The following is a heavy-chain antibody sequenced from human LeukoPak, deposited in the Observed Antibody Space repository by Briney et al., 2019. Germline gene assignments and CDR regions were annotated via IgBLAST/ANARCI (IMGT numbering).Heavy chain of an antibody. CDR1: GFTLSSYW. J-gene: IGHJ4*02. V-gene: IGHV3-7*01. Sequence: GGSLRLXCAASGFTLSSYWMTWVRQAPGKGLEWVANIRQDGSEKYYVDSVKGRFTISRDNAKNSLYLQMNSLRAEDTAVYYCARALDSSTSRYQAFEYWGQGTLVTVSS. D-gene: IGHD2-2*01. CDR3: ARALDSSTSRYQAFEY. CDR2: IRQDGSEK.